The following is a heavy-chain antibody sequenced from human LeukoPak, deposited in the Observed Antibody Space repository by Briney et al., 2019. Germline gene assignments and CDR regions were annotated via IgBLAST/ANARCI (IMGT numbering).Heavy chain of an antibody. CDR2: ILVGGSEV. J-gene: IGHJ5*02. D-gene: IGHD3-10*01. CDR1: GFSFTSYW. V-gene: IGHV5-51*01. CDR3: ARHTGRPQAGWFDP. Sequence: GESLKISCKGSGFSFTSYWIGWVRQMPGKGLEYMGIILVGGSEVRNSPAFQGLVTISADKSINTAYLQWTSLKASDTAMYYCARHTGRPQAGWFDPWGQGTLVTVSS.